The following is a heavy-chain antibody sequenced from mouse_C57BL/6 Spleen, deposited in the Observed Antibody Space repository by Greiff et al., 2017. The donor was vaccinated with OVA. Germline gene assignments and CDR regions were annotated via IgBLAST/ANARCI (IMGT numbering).Heavy chain of an antibody. V-gene: IGHV5-16*01. CDR3: ARAQYDYGGAMDY. CDR2: INYDGSST. CDR1: GFTFSDYY. D-gene: IGHD2-4*01. Sequence: VQLKESEGGLVQPGSSMKLSCTASGFTFSDYYMAWVRQVPEKGLEWVANINYDGSSTYYLDSLKSRFIISRDNAKNILYLQMSSLKSEDTATYYCARAQYDYGGAMDYWGQGTSVTVSS. J-gene: IGHJ4*01.